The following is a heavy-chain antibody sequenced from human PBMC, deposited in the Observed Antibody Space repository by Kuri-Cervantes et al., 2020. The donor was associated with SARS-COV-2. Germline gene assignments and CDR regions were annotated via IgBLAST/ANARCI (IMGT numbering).Heavy chain of an antibody. CDR1: GFIFSNYA. V-gene: IGHV3-30*01. Sequence: GESLKISCAASGFIFSNYAMHWVRQAPGKGLEWVAVISYDGSNKYYADSVKGRFTISRDNSKNTLFLQLNSLRAEDTAVYYCARDCKGIAARRELDYWGQGNLVTVYS. CDR2: ISYDGSNK. CDR3: ARDCKGIAARRELDY. J-gene: IGHJ4*02. D-gene: IGHD6-6*01.